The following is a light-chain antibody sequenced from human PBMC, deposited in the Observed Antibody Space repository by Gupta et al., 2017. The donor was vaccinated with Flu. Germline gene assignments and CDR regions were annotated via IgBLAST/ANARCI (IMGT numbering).Light chain of an antibody. CDR2: KAS. Sequence: DAVMTQSTLSLPVTLGQPASISCRSSESLVYSDGDSYVSWFHQRPGQSPRRLIYKASNRESGVPDRISGSGSGTDFTLTISRLEAEDVGVYYCMHSTRWPWTFGQGTKVEI. J-gene: IGKJ1*01. CDR3: MHSTRWPWT. CDR1: ESLVYSDGDSY. V-gene: IGKV2-30*01.